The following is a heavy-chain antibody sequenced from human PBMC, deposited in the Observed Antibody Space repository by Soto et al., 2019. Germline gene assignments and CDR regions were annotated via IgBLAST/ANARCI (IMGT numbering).Heavy chain of an antibody. Sequence: SETLSLTCTASGTSISSYYCSWIRQPPGKGLEWIGYIYYSGSTNYNPSLKSRVTISVDTSKNQFSLKLSSVTAADTAVYYCARGLGTNFAYCGQGTLVLVSS. V-gene: IGHV4-59*01. CDR3: ARGLGTNFAY. CDR1: GTSISSYY. D-gene: IGHD1-7*01. J-gene: IGHJ4*02. CDR2: IYYSGST.